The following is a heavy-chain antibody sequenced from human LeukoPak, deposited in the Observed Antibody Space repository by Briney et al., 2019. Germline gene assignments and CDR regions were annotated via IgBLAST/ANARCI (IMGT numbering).Heavy chain of an antibody. V-gene: IGHV1-69*13. CDR1: GGTFSSYA. Sequence: GASVKVSCKASGGTFSSYAISWVRQAPGQGLEWMGGIIPIFGTANYAQKFQGRVTITADESTSTAYMELNSLRSEDTAVYYCARDRPPEGWFDPWGQGTLVTVSS. J-gene: IGHJ5*02. CDR3: ARDRPPEGWFDP. D-gene: IGHD1-14*01. CDR2: IIPIFGTA.